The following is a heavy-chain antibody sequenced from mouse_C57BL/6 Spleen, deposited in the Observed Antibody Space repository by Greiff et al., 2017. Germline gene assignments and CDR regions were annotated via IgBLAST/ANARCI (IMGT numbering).Heavy chain of an antibody. V-gene: IGHV5-4*01. D-gene: IGHD3-2*02. CDR3: AREAAQAPFDY. J-gene: IGHJ2*01. CDR2: ISDGGSYT. CDR1: GFTFSSYA. Sequence: DVHLVESGGGLVKPGGSLKLSCAASGFTFSSYAMSWVRQTPEKRLEWVATISDGGSYTYYPDNVKGRFTISRDNAKNNLYLQMSHLKSEDTAMYYCAREAAQAPFDYWGQGTTLTVSS.